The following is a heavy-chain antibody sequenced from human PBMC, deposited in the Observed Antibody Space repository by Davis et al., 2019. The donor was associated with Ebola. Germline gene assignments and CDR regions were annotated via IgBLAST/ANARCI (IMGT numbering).Heavy chain of an antibody. D-gene: IGHD3-10*01. Sequence: ASVKVSCKASGYTFSNFAVSWARQAPGQGLEWLGWISSYNGHTSYAQNLLGRVTMTTDTSTSTAYMELRSLRSDDTAVYYCVRAPGPDYGMDVWGHGTTVTVSS. CDR1: GYTFSNFA. J-gene: IGHJ6*02. CDR2: ISSYNGHT. V-gene: IGHV1-18*01. CDR3: VRAPGPDYGMDV.